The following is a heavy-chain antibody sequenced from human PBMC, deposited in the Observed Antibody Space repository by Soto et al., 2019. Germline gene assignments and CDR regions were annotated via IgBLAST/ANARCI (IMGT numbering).Heavy chain of an antibody. J-gene: IGHJ3*02. CDR1: GGSISSSSYY. D-gene: IGHD2-2*01. CDR3: ARNVVVPAPAAFDI. V-gene: IGHV4-39*01. CDR2: IYYSGNT. Sequence: SETLSLTCTVSGGSISSSSYYWGWIRQPPGKGLEWIGSIYYSGNTYYNPSLKSRVTISVDTSKNQFSLKLISVTAADTAVYYRARNVVVPAPAAFDIWGQGTMVTVSS.